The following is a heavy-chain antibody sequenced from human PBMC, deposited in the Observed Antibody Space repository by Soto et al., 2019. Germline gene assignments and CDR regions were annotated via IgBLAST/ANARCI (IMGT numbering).Heavy chain of an antibody. V-gene: IGHV1-58*02. CDR1: GFTFASSA. D-gene: IGHD3-10*01. J-gene: IGHJ6*02. CDR2: IVVGSGNT. Sequence: ASVEVSCKASGFTFASSARRWVRQARGQRLEWIGWIVVGSGNTNYAQKFQERVTITRDMSTSTAYMELSSLRSEDTAVYYCAAGMGRDYYGMDVWGQGTTVTVSS. CDR3: AAGMGRDYYGMDV.